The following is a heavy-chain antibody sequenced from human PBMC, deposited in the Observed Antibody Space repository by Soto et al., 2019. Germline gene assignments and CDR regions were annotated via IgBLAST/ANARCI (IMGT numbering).Heavy chain of an antibody. D-gene: IGHD3-10*01. CDR3: AKKGYYPSGKINLFDS. CDR1: GGSISSGGYY. Sequence: PSETLSLTCTVSGGSISSGGYYWSWIRQHPGKGLEWIGSVDHSGRTYYSPSLRSRLTIFIDTSKNQFSLRLTSVTAADTAMYFCAKKGYYPSGKINLFDSWGPGTLVTVSS. V-gene: IGHV4-39*01. J-gene: IGHJ4*02. CDR2: VDHSGRT.